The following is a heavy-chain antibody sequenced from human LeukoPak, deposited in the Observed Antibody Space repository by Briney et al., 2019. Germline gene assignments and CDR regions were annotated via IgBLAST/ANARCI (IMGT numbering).Heavy chain of an antibody. Sequence: SETLSLTCIVSGGSISSYYWSWIRQPPGKGLEGIGYIYYSGSTNYNPSLKSRVTISVDTSKNQFSLKLSSVTAADTAVYYCARVGLSDYYYYMDVWGKGTTVTVSS. J-gene: IGHJ6*03. CDR1: GGSISSYY. V-gene: IGHV4-59*01. D-gene: IGHD3-10*01. CDR3: ARVGLSDYYYYMDV. CDR2: IYYSGST.